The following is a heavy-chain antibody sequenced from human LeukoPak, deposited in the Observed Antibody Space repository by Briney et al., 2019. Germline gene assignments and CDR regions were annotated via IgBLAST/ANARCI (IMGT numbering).Heavy chain of an antibody. V-gene: IGHV3-23*01. J-gene: IGHJ5*02. CDR1: GFTFGSYA. D-gene: IGHD2-2*01. CDR3: ARDLGCSTSSCRYNWFDP. Sequence: PGGSLRLSCVASGFTFGSYAMSWVRQAPGKGLEWVSAISGSGGRSTDYADSVRGRFTISRDNSEDTLYLQMNSLRAEDTAVYHCARDLGCSTSSCRYNWFDPWGQGTLVTVSS. CDR2: ISGSGGRST.